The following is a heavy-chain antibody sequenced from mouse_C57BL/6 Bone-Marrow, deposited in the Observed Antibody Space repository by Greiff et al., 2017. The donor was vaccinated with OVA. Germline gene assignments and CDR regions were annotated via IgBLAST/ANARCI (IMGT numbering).Heavy chain of an antibody. CDR1: GFNIKDDY. Sequence: EVQLQESGAELVRPGASVKLSCTASGFNIKDDYMHWVKQRPEQGLEWIGWIDPENGDTEYASKFQGKATITADTSSNTAYLQLSSLTSEDTAVYYCTTSPYYYGSSLDWYFDVWGTGTTVTVSS. CDR3: TTSPYYYGSSLDWYFDV. CDR2: IDPENGDT. J-gene: IGHJ1*03. V-gene: IGHV14-4*01. D-gene: IGHD1-1*01.